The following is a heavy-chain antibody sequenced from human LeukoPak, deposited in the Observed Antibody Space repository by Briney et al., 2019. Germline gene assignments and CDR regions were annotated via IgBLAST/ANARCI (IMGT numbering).Heavy chain of an antibody. CDR1: GYTFTSYD. J-gene: IGHJ6*03. CDR2: MNSNSGNT. Sequence: ASVTVSCKASGYTFTSYDINWVRQATGQGLEWMGWMNSNSGNTDYAQKFQGRVTMTRNTSISTAYMELSSLRSEDTAVYYCARAPYYDFWSGYYTHYYYYMDVWGKGTTVTVSS. V-gene: IGHV1-8*01. CDR3: ARAPYYDFWSGYYTHYYYYMDV. D-gene: IGHD3-3*01.